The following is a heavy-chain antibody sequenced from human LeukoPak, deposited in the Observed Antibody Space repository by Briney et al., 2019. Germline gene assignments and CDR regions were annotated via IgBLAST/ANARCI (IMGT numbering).Heavy chain of an antibody. CDR1: GYTFTSYG. V-gene: IGHV1-18*01. CDR2: ISAYNGNT. CDR3: VLHDILTGYYAYFDY. D-gene: IGHD3-9*01. Sequence: ASVKVSCKASGYTFTSYGISWVRQAPGQGLEWMGWISAYNGNTNYARKLQGRVTMTTDTSTSTAYMELRSLRSDDTAVYYCVLHDILTGYYAYFDYWGQGTLVTVSS. J-gene: IGHJ4*02.